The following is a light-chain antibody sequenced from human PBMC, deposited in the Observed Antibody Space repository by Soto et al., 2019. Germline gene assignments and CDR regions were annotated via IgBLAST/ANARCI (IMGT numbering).Light chain of an antibody. CDR1: SSDVGGYNY. CDR3: SSYTRSSTLVV. CDR2: DVS. Sequence: QSALTQPASVSVSPGQSITISCTGTSSDVGGYNYVSWYQQHPGKAPKLMIYDVSNRPSGVSNRFSGSKSGNTASLTISGLQAEDEADYYCSSYTRSSTLVVFGGGTK. J-gene: IGLJ2*01. V-gene: IGLV2-14*01.